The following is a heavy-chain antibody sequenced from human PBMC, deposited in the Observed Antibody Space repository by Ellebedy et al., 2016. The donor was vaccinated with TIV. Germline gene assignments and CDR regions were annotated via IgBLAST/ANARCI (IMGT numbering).Heavy chain of an antibody. CDR3: PYSSGWYKFDD. CDR2: VSYDGTTK. J-gene: IGHJ4*02. Sequence: PGGSLRLSCAASGFTSSHYAMHWVRQAPGKGLEWVAEVSYDGTTKYYTDSVKGRFTISRDNSKNTLYLQMNSLRAEDTAVYYCPYSSGWYKFDDWGQGTLVTVSS. D-gene: IGHD6-19*01. CDR1: GFTSSHYA. V-gene: IGHV3-30*04.